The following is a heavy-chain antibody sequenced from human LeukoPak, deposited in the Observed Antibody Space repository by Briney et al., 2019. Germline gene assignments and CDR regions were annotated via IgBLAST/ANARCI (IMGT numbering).Heavy chain of an antibody. CDR1: GFTFSSYW. CDR2: TKQDGSET. CDR3: ARNNGMDV. Sequence: GGSLRLSCAASGFTFSSYWMSWVRQAPGKGLEWVANTKQDGSETYYLDSVKGRFTISKDNAKNSLYPQMNSLRAEDTALYHCARNNGMDVWGQGTTVIVSS. J-gene: IGHJ6*02. V-gene: IGHV3-7*03.